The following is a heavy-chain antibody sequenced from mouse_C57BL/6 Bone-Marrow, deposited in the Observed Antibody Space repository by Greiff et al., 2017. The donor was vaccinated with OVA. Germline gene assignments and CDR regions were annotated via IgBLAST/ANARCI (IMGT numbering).Heavy chain of an antibody. CDR1: GFTFSSYT. CDR3: ARRNYYGSSSYYFDD. J-gene: IGHJ2*01. Sequence: EVQVVESGGGLVKPGGSLKLSCAASGFTFSSYTMSWVRQTPEKRLEWVATISGGGGNTYYPDSVKGRFTISRDNAKNTLYLQMSSLRSEDTALYYCARRNYYGSSSYYFDDWGQGTTLTVSS. D-gene: IGHD1-1*01. V-gene: IGHV5-9*01. CDR2: ISGGGGNT.